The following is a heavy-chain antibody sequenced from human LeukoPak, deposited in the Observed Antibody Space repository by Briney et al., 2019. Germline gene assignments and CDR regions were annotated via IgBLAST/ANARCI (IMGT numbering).Heavy chain of an antibody. Sequence: GGSLRLSCAASGFTFSSYGMRWVRQAPGKGLESVAFIRYDGSNKYYADSVKGRFTISRDNSKNTLYLQMNSLRAEDTAVYYCAKSGPPHYYYYYYYMDVWGKGTTVTVSS. CDR2: IRYDGSNK. D-gene: IGHD2-8*02. J-gene: IGHJ6*03. CDR3: AKSGPPHYYYYYYYMDV. V-gene: IGHV3-30*02. CDR1: GFTFSSYG.